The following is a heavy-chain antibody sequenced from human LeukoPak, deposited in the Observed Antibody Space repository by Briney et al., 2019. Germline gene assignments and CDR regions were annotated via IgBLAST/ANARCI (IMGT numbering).Heavy chain of an antibody. D-gene: IGHD3-10*02. V-gene: IGHV3-23*01. CDR3: VLGWSGSYAPYYFDY. J-gene: IGHJ4*02. Sequence: HSGGSLRLSCAASGFTFSSYAMSWVRQAPGKGLEWVSAISGSGGSTYYADSVKGRFTISRDNSKNTLYLQMNSLRAEDTAVYYCVLGWSGSYAPYYFDYWGQGTLVTVSS. CDR1: GFTFSSYA. CDR2: ISGSGGST.